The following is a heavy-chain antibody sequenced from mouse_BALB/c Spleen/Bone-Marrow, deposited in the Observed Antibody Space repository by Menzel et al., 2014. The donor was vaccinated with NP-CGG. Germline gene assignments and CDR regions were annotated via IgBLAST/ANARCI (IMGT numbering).Heavy chain of an antibody. CDR3: ARDNDYDCDGAWFAY. D-gene: IGHD2-4*01. J-gene: IGHJ3*01. Sequence: EVQLAESGGGLVQPGGSLKLSCAASGFTFSSYGMSWVRQTPDKRLELVATINSNGGSTYYPDSVKGRFTISRDNAKNTLYLQMSSLKSEDTAMYYCARDNDYDCDGAWFAYWGQGTLVTVSA. CDR2: INSNGGST. V-gene: IGHV5-6-3*01. CDR1: GFTFSSYG.